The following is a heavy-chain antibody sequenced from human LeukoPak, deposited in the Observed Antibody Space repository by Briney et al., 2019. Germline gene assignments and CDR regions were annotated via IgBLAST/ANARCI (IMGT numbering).Heavy chain of an antibody. CDR1: GFTFSAYS. CDR2: ISGSGGST. D-gene: IGHD6-6*01. V-gene: IGHV3-23*01. CDR3: AKSHSSSSGWFDP. Sequence: GGSLRLSCATSGFTFSAYSMNWVRQAPGKGLEWVSAISGSGGSTYYADSVKGRFTISRDNSKNTLYLQMNSLRAEDTAVYYCAKSHSSSSGWFDPWGQGTLVTVSS. J-gene: IGHJ5*02.